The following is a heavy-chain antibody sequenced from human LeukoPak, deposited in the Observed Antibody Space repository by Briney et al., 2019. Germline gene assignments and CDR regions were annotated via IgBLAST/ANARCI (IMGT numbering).Heavy chain of an antibody. D-gene: IGHD3-22*01. CDR3: ARDDYYYDSSGYYYVGDY. J-gene: IGHJ4*02. Sequence: SETLSLTCTVSGGSISSYYWSWIRQPPGKGLEWIGYIYYTGYTNYNPSLKSRVTISVGTSKKQFSLKLSSVTAADTAVYYCARDDYYYDSSGYYYVGDYWGQGTLVTVSS. CDR2: IYYTGYT. V-gene: IGHV4-59*12. CDR1: GGSISSYY.